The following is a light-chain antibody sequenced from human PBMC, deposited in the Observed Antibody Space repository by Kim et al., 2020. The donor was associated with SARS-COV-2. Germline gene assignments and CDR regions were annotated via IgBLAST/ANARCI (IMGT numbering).Light chain of an antibody. Sequence: PASICCRSSQSLLHSNAYNYVDWSLQKPGQTPQLLMYLGSIRASGVPDRFSGSGSGTDFTLEISRVEAEDVGIYYCMQALETPLTFGGGTKVEIK. CDR1: QSLLHSNAYNY. V-gene: IGKV2-28*01. J-gene: IGKJ4*01. CDR2: LGS. CDR3: MQALETPLT.